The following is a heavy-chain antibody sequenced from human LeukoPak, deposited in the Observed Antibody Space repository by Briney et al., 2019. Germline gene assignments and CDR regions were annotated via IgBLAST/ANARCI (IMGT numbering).Heavy chain of an antibody. D-gene: IGHD6-13*01. V-gene: IGHV5-51*01. CDR1: GYSFTSYW. Sequence: GESLKISCKGSGYSFTSYWIGGGRQMPGEGLEGMGSIYPGASDTRYSPSFQGQVTISADKSISTSYLQWSSLKASDTAMYYCARQRIANGQTYFDYWGQGTLSPSPQ. CDR2: IYPGASDT. CDR3: ARQRIANGQTYFDY. J-gene: IGHJ4*02.